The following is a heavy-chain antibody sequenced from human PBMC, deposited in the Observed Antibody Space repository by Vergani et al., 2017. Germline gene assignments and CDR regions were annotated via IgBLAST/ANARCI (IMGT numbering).Heavy chain of an antibody. V-gene: IGHV4-4*03. D-gene: IGHD2-21*01. CDR2: ICHTEDT. CDR1: GDSISSNNC. Sequence: QVQLQESGPGLVKPPGTLSLTCAVSGDSISSNNCWTWVRQPPGKGLEWIGEICHTEDTKYSPSLKSRVTVSVDDSRNLVSLRLNSVTAADTAVYYCARSQGDYWYFYLRGPGTLVTVSS. J-gene: IGHJ2*01. CDR3: ARSQGDYWYFYL.